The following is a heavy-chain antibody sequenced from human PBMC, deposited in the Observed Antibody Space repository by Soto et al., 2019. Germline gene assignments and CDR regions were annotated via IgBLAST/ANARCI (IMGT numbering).Heavy chain of an antibody. Sequence: LRLSCAASGFTFSDYYMSWIRQAPGKGLEWVSYISSSRSYTNYADSVKGRFTISRDNAKNSLYLQMNSLRAEDTAVYYCARDVYCSSTSCTDYWGQGTLVTVSS. D-gene: IGHD2-2*01. V-gene: IGHV3-11*06. J-gene: IGHJ4*02. CDR1: GFTFSDYY. CDR3: ARDVYCSSTSCTDY. CDR2: ISSSRSYT.